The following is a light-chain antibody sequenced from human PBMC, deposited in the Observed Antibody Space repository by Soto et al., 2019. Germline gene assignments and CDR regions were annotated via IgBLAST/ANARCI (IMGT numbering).Light chain of an antibody. J-gene: IGKJ2*01. V-gene: IGKV1-5*01. CDR2: DAS. Sequence: DIQMTQSPSTLSASVGDRVTITCRASQSISSWLAGYQQKPGKAPKLLIYDASSLESGVPSRLSGSGSGTEFTLNISGLQPDDFATYYCQQYNSYSLMYTVGQGTKLEIK. CDR3: QQYNSYSLMYT. CDR1: QSISSW.